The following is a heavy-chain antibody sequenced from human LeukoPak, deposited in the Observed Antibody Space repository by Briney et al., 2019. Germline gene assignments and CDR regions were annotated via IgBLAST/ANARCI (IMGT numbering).Heavy chain of an antibody. J-gene: IGHJ6*03. Sequence: GSLRLSCAAPGFTVSSNYMSWVRQAPGKGLEWVSVIYSGGSTYYADSVKGRFTISRDNSKNTLYLQMNSLRAEDTAVYYCASRKGTTVTADYYYYYMDVWGKGTTVTVSS. D-gene: IGHD4-17*01. V-gene: IGHV3-53*01. CDR1: GFTVSSNY. CDR3: ASRKGTTVTADYYYYYMDV. CDR2: IYSGGST.